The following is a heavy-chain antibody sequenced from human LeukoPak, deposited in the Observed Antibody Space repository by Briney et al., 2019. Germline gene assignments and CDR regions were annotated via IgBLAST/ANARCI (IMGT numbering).Heavy chain of an antibody. Sequence: SETLSLTCTVSGGSISTSTYYWGWIRQPPGKGLEWIGTIYYSGYTYYNPSLESRVTISVDTSKNQFSLKLSSVTAADTAVYYCARHFLRWYFYFDYWGQGTLVTVSS. CDR3: ARHFLRWYFYFDY. J-gene: IGHJ4*02. CDR1: GGSISTSTYY. D-gene: IGHD4-23*01. CDR2: IYYSGYT. V-gene: IGHV4-39*01.